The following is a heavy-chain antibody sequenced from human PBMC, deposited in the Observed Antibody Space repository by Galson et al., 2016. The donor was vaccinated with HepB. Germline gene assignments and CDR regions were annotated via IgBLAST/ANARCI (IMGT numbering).Heavy chain of an antibody. J-gene: IGHJ4*02. CDR2: IRYDGSNE. V-gene: IGHV3-30*02. CDR3: ARILGI. D-gene: IGHD1-14*01. Sequence: SLRLSCAASGFTFSGYAMHWVRQAPGKGLEWVGLIRYDGSNEYYADSVKGRFTISRDNSKNSLYLQMNSLRAEDTAVYYCARILGIGGQGTLVTVSS. CDR1: GFTFSGYA.